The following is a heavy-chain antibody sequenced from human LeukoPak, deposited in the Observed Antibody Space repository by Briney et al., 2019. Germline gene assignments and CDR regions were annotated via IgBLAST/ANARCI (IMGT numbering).Heavy chain of an antibody. CDR1: GFTFSDYY. CDR3: ASRRSSGAFEY. CDR2: VSSTGSYT. Sequence: GGSLRLSCAASGFTFSDYYMSWIRQAPGKGLEWVSFVSSTGSYTNFADSVKGRFSISRDNAKNSLYLHMNSLRAEDTAVYYCASRRSSGAFEYWGQGTLVTVSS. D-gene: IGHD6-19*01. V-gene: IGHV3-11*03. J-gene: IGHJ4*02.